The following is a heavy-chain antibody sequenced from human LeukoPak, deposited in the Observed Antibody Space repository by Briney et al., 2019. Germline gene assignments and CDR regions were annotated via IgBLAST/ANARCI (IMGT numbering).Heavy chain of an antibody. J-gene: IGHJ4*02. V-gene: IGHV3-30*02. CDR3: AKVSYDFWSGYYNGGFGYFDY. Sequence: GGSLRLSCAASGFTFSSYGMHWVRQAPGKGLEWVAFIRYDGSNKYYADSVKGRFTISRDNSKNTLYLQMNSPRAEDTAVYYCAKVSYDFWSGYYNGGFGYFDYWGQGTLVTVSS. CDR1: GFTFSSYG. D-gene: IGHD3-3*01. CDR2: IRYDGSNK.